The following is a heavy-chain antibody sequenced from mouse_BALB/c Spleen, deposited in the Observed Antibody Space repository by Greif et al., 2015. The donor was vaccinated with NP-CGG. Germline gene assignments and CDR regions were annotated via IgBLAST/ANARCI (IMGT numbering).Heavy chain of an antibody. J-gene: IGHJ4*01. V-gene: IGHV1-80*01. Sequence: VQRVESGAELVRPGSSVKISRKASGYAFSSYWMNWVKQRPGQGLEWIGQIYPGDGDTNYNGKFKGKATLTADKSSSTAYMQLSSLTSEDSAVYFCARYDYDYYAMDYWGQGTSVTVSS. CDR2: IYPGDGDT. CDR3: ARYDYDYYAMDY. CDR1: GYAFSSYW. D-gene: IGHD2-4*01.